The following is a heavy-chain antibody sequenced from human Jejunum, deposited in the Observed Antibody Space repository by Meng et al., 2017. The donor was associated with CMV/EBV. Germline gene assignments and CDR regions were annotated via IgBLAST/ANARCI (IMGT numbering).Heavy chain of an antibody. D-gene: IGHD3-16*01. CDR2: MNQDGSER. J-gene: IGHJ4*02. CDR3: VRPLGGHVWSP. V-gene: IGHV3-7*01. CDR1: GFIFGDYW. Sequence: CTGYGFIFGDYWMSWMRQVPGKGLEWAANMNQDGSERYYRDSVKGRFVIYRDNAQNSVYLQMNNLRAEDTGVYFCVRPLGGHVWSPWGQGTQVTVSS.